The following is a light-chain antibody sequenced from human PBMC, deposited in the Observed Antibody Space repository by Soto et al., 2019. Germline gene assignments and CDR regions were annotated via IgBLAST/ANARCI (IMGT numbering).Light chain of an antibody. Sequence: DIQMTQSPSTLSASVGDRVTTTCRASQSINSWLAWYQQKPGKAPKLLIYRASSLESGVPSRFSGSASGTEFTLTITSLQPDDFATYYCQQYDTYGAWTFGQGTKVEIK. J-gene: IGKJ1*01. CDR2: RAS. V-gene: IGKV1-5*03. CDR1: QSINSW. CDR3: QQYDTYGAWT.